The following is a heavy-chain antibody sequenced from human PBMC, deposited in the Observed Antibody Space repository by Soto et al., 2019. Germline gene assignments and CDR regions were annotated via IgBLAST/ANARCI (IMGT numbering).Heavy chain of an antibody. D-gene: IGHD3-3*01. CDR2: ISYDGSNK. Sequence: PGGSLRLSCAASGFTFSSYAMHWVRQAPGKGLEWVAVISYDGSNKYYADSVKGRFTISRDNSKNTLYLQVNSLRAEDTAVYYCARDTVLRFLEWLHPNYYYYYGMDVWGQGTTVTVSS. V-gene: IGHV3-30-3*01. CDR3: ARDTVLRFLEWLHPNYYYYYGMDV. J-gene: IGHJ6*02. CDR1: GFTFSSYA.